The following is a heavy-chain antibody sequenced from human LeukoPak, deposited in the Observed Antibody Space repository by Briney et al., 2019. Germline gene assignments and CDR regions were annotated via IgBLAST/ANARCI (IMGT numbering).Heavy chain of an antibody. V-gene: IGHV1-18*01. CDR1: GYTFTSYG. CDR3: ARAGYCSGGSCSRYDY. Sequence: ASVKVSFKASGYTFTSYGISWVRQAPGQGLEWMGWISAYNGNTNYAQKLQGRVTMTTDTSTSTAYMELRSLRSDDTAVYYCARAGYCSGGSCSRYDYWGQGTLVTVSS. CDR2: ISAYNGNT. J-gene: IGHJ4*02. D-gene: IGHD2-15*01.